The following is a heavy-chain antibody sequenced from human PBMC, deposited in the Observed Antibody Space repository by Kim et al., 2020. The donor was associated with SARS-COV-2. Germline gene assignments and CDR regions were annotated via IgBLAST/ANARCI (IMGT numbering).Heavy chain of an antibody. Sequence: GGSLRLSCAASGVTFSNCWMAWVRQAPGKGLEWVANIKQDGSQTYYVDSVKARFTISRDNAKNSLYLQMNSLRAEDTAVYYCARHGAWNDDYVQNSYSNYHPGIDVGGQEPAVTVSS. CDR1: GVTFSNCW. CDR2: IKQDGSQT. D-gene: IGHD3-16*01. J-gene: IGHJ6*02. CDR3: ARHGAWNDDYVQNSYSNYHPGIDV. V-gene: IGHV3-7*03.